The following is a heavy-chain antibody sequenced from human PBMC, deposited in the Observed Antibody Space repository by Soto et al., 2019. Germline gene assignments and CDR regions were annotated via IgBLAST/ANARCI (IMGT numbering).Heavy chain of an antibody. CDR2: VFPGGPT. V-gene: IGHV4-4*07. J-gene: IGHJ4*02. D-gene: IGHD3-10*01. CDR1: GDPITSYF. Sequence: LSLTCTVSGDPITSYFWTWLRQPAGKGLEWIGHVFPGGPTSHNSSLKSRVSMSVDTSKNQFSLTLTSVTAADTAVYYCARTLSGFTYGSRQFYFDYWGQGTLVTVSS. CDR3: ARTLSGFTYGSRQFYFDY.